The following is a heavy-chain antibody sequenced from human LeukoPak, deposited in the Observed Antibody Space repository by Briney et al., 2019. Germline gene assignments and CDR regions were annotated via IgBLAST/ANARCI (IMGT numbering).Heavy chain of an antibody. CDR2: ISYDGSNK. D-gene: IGHD1-26*01. J-gene: IGHJ1*01. CDR1: GFTFSSYA. Sequence: GGSLRLSCAASGFTFSSYAMHWVRQAPGEGLEWVAVISYDGSNKYYADSVKGRFTISRDNSKNTLYLQMNSLRAEDTAVYYCARIYAKKVGATDFRHWGQGTLVTVSS. V-gene: IGHV3-30-3*01. CDR3: ARIYAKKVGATDFRH.